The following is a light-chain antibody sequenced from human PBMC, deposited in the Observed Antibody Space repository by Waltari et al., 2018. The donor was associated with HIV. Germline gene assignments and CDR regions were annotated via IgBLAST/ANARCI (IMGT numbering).Light chain of an antibody. Sequence: QSVLTQSPSASGTPGQRVTISCSGSSSNLGSTYVYWYQQLPGTAPKLLLYRNNQRPSGVPDRFSGSKSGTSASLAISGLRSEDEAHYYCATWTDSLSGVVFGGGTKLRVL. V-gene: IGLV1-47*01. CDR1: SSNLGSTY. J-gene: IGLJ2*01. CDR2: RNN. CDR3: ATWTDSLSGVV.